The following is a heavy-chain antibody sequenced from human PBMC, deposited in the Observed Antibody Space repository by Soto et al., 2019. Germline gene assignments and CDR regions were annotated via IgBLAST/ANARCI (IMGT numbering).Heavy chain of an antibody. CDR1: GFTFSSYG. D-gene: IGHD7-27*01. CDR3: ARVGNYYGMDV. CDR2: IWYDRSNK. J-gene: IGHJ6*02. V-gene: IGHV3-33*01. Sequence: PGGSLRLSCAASGFTFSSYGKHWVRQAPGKGLEWVAVIWYDRSNKYSADTVKGRFTISRDNSKNTLYLQMNSLRAEDTAVYYCARVGNYYGMDVWGQGTTVTVSS.